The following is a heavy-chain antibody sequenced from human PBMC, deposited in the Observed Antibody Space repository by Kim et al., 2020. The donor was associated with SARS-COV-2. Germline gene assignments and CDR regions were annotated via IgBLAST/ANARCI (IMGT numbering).Heavy chain of an antibody. D-gene: IGHD2-15*01. CDR3: ARRLAGTKAEDS. Sequence: GESLKISCQGSGNIFSNNWIVWVRQMPGKGLEWMGMVYPGDSDTRYSPSFRGQVTISADKSLSRAYLQWNSLRESDTAMYYCARRLAGTKAEDSWGQGTLVTVSS. J-gene: IGHJ5*02. CDR2: VYPGDSDT. CDR1: GNIFSNNW. V-gene: IGHV5-51*01.